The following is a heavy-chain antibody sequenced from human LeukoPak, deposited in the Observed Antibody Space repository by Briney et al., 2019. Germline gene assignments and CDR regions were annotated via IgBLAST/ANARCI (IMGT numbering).Heavy chain of an antibody. Sequence: PSETLSLTCAVYGGSFSGYYWSWIRQPPGKGLEWIGEINHSGSTNYNPSLKSRVTISVDTSKNQFSLKLSSVTAADTAVYYCARGRRGYSYGTLFDYWGQGTLVTVSS. CDR3: ARGRRGYSYGTLFDY. CDR2: INHSGST. J-gene: IGHJ4*02. CDR1: GGSFSGYY. V-gene: IGHV4-34*01. D-gene: IGHD5-18*01.